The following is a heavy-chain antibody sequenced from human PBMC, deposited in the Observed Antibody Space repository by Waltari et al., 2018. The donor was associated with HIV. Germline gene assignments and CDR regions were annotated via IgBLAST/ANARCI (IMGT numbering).Heavy chain of an antibody. V-gene: IGHV5-51*01. J-gene: IGHJ4*02. Sequence: VQLVQSGTEVKKPGESLTISCKASGYRVTTYWLAWVRQRPGKGLEWMGIVYPGDSETRYSPSFECQVTISVDKSIATAYLQWSSLKASDSAVYYCARPGLAYCGGDCYYHFWGQGTLVSVSS. D-gene: IGHD2-21*02. CDR3: ARPGLAYCGGDCYYHF. CDR2: VYPGDSET. CDR1: GYRVTTYW.